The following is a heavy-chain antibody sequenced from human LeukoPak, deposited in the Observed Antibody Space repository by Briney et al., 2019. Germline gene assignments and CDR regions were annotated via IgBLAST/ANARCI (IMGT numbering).Heavy chain of an antibody. CDR2: ISASSSYI. V-gene: IGHV3-21*01. CDR3: ARDPRWGSIS. Sequence: GGSLRLSCAASGLTFSSYSMNWVRQAPGKGLEWVSSISASSSYIYYADSVQGRFTISRDNAKNSLYLQMNSLRAEDTAVYYCARDPRWGSISWGQGTLVTVSS. J-gene: IGHJ4*02. CDR1: GLTFSSYS. D-gene: IGHD1-26*01.